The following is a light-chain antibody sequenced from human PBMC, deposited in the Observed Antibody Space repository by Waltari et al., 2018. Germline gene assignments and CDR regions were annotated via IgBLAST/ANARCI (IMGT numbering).Light chain of an antibody. V-gene: IGKV3-20*01. CDR1: QSISRF. CDR2: DAS. J-gene: IGKJ1*01. Sequence: EIMLTQSPGTLSLSPGERATLSCRASQSISRFLAGYQQKPGQATRLLISDASTRATGIPDRFRGSGSGTDFSLTIDRLEPEDIAVYYCQKYGSLPATFGQGTKVEIK. CDR3: QKYGSLPAT.